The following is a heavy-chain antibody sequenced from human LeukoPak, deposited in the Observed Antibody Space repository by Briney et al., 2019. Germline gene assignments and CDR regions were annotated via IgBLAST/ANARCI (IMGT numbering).Heavy chain of an antibody. V-gene: IGHV4-59*01. CDR1: GGSISSYY. CDR3: ARGGYSSSWYGNWFDP. CDR2: IYYSGST. J-gene: IGHJ5*02. Sequence: PSETLSLTCTVSGGSISSYYWSWIRQPPGKGLEWIGYIYYSGSTNYNPSLKSRVTISVDTSKNQFSLKLSSVTAADTAVYHCARGGYSSSWYGNWFDPWGQGTLVTVSS. D-gene: IGHD6-13*01.